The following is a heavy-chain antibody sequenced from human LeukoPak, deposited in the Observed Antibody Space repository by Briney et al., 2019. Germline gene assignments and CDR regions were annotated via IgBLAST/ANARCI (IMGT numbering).Heavy chain of an antibody. D-gene: IGHD6-13*01. CDR2: IYTSGST. J-gene: IGHJ4*02. Sequence: IGRIYTSGSTNYNPSLKSRVTISVDTSKNQFSLKLSSVTAADTAVYYCACRQQLVSYYFDYWGQGTLVTVSS. CDR3: ACRQQLVSYYFDY. V-gene: IGHV4-61*02.